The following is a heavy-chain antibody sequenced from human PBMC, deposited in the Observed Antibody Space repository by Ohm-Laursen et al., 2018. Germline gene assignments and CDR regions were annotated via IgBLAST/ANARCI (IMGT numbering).Heavy chain of an antibody. Sequence: SLRLSCAASGFTFSGYRMNWVRQAPGKGLEWVSCISGTSATIYYADSVKGRFNISRDNAKNSLYLQMGSLRAEDTAVYYCARCQSGRSLSDSWGQGTLVTVSS. D-gene: IGHD3-3*01. J-gene: IGHJ4*02. CDR1: GFTFSGYR. V-gene: IGHV3-48*01. CDR2: ISGTSATI. CDR3: ARCQSGRSLSDS.